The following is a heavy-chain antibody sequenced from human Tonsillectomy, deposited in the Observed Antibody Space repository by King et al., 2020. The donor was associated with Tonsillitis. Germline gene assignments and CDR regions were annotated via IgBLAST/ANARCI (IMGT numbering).Heavy chain of an antibody. Sequence: QLQESGPGLVKPAGTLSVTCAVSGGSISSNNWWSWVRQPPGKGLEWIGEIYHSGSTNYNPPLKSRVTISVDKSKNQFSLKLSSVTAADTAVYYCARVGDCYSSTCYDWGLGTLVTVSS. CDR2: IYHSGST. CDR1: GGSISSNNW. V-gene: IGHV4-4*02. J-gene: IGHJ4*02. D-gene: IGHD2-2*01. CDR3: ARVGDCYSSTCYD.